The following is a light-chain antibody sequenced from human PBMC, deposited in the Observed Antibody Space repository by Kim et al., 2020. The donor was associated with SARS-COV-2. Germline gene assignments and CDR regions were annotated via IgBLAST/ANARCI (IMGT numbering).Light chain of an antibody. Sequence: ACVGDRVSITCRASQSISSYLNWYQQKPGKAPKLLIYAASSLQSGGPSRFSGSGSGTDFTLTISSMQPEDFATYYCQQSYSTPYSFGQGTKLEI. CDR3: QQSYSTPYS. J-gene: IGKJ2*03. CDR1: QSISSY. V-gene: IGKV1-39*01. CDR2: AAS.